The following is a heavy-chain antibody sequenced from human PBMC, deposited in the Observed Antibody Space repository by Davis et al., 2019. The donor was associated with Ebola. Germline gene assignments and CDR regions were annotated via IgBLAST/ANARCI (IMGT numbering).Heavy chain of an antibody. J-gene: IGHJ4*02. V-gene: IGHV1-46*01. D-gene: IGHD3-22*01. CDR2: INPSDLST. Sequence: ASVKVSCKASGYSFTDFYVHWVRQAPGQGLKWMGVINPSDLSTTYAQRFQGRATMTRDTSTSTVYMELSSLRSDDTAVYYCATFRLIAVVDRSDYFFDFWGQGTLVTVSS. CDR1: GYSFTDFY. CDR3: ATFRLIAVVDRSDYFFDF.